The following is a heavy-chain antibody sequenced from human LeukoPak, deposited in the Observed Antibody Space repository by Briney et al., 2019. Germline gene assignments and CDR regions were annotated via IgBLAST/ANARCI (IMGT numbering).Heavy chain of an antibody. CDR2: IYHSGST. Sequence: SETLSLTCAVYGGSFSGYYWSWIRQPPGKGLEWIGSIYHSGSTYYNPSLKSRVTISVDTSKNQFSLKLTSVTAADTAVYYCARSRRSWSTFDYWGQGTLVTVSS. J-gene: IGHJ4*02. D-gene: IGHD6-13*01. V-gene: IGHV4-34*01. CDR1: GGSFSGYY. CDR3: ARSRRSWSTFDY.